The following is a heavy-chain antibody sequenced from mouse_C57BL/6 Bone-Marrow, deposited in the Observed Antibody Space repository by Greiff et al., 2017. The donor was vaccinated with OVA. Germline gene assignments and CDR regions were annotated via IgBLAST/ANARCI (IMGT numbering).Heavy chain of an antibody. D-gene: IGHD2-3*01. CDR1: EYEFPSHD. CDR3: ARRGRDGYYSAWFAY. V-gene: IGHV5-2*01. CDR2: INSDGGST. Sequence: EVKLVESGGGLVQPGESLKLSCESNEYEFPSHDMSWVRKTPEKRLELVAAINSDGGSTYYPDTMERRFIISRDNTKKTLYLQMSSLRSEDSALYYCARRGRDGYYSAWFAYWGQGTLVTVSA. J-gene: IGHJ3*01.